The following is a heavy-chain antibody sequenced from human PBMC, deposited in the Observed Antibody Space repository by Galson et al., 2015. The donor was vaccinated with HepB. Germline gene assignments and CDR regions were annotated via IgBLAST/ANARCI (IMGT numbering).Heavy chain of an antibody. CDR1: GFTFNNYV. J-gene: IGHJ3*02. Sequence: SLRLSCAASGFTFNNYVMSWVRQAPGKGLEWVPTISGSGGSTYYADSVKGRLTISRDNFKNTLYLQMSGLRAEDTAVYYCAQLRSGTHDAFDIWGQGTMVTVSS. CDR2: ISGSGGST. V-gene: IGHV3-23*01. D-gene: IGHD6-19*01. CDR3: AQLRSGTHDAFDI.